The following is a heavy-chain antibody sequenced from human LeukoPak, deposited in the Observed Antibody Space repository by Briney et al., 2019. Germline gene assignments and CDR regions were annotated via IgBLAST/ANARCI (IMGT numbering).Heavy chain of an antibody. CDR3: ARETAYYYDSSGYWTYYFDY. CDR2: IYTSGST. D-gene: IGHD3-22*01. V-gene: IGHV4-4*07. J-gene: IGHJ4*02. Sequence: SETLSLACTVSGGSISSYYWSWIRQPAGKGLEWIGRIYTSGSTNYNPSLKSRGTMSVDTSKNQFSLKLSSVTAADTAVYYCARETAYYYDSSGYWTYYFDYWGQGTLVTVSS. CDR1: GGSISSYY.